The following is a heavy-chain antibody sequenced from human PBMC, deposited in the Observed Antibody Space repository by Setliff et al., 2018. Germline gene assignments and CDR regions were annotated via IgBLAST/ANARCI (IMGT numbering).Heavy chain of an antibody. CDR2: IRSKPNSYAT. J-gene: IGHJ3*02. Sequence: PGGSLRLSCAVSGFTFSKAWVHWVRQASGKGLEWVGRIRSKPNSYATAYAASVKGRFTISRDDSENTAYLQMNSLKTEDTAVYYCSSSSSVAFDIWGQGTMVTVSS. D-gene: IGHD6-6*01. CDR3: SSSSSVAFDI. V-gene: IGHV3-73*01. CDR1: GFTFSKAW.